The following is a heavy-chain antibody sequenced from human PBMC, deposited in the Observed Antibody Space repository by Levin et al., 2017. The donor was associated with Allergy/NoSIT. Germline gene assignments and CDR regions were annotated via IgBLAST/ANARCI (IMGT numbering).Heavy chain of an antibody. CDR2: ISNDGSST. Sequence: GASVKVSCAASGLTFSGYWMHWVRQAPGKGLVWVSGISNDGSSTYYADSVKGRFTISRDDAKNTLSLQMNSLRAEDTAVYYCASVFEFWGQGSLVTVSS. CDR1: GLTFSGYW. V-gene: IGHV3-74*01. D-gene: IGHD5/OR15-5a*01. CDR3: ASVFEF. J-gene: IGHJ4*02.